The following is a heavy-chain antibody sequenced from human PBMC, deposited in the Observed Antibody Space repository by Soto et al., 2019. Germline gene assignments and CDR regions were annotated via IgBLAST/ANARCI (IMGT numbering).Heavy chain of an antibody. J-gene: IGHJ4*02. CDR3: ARARYSSSGDYFDY. CDR2: IYYSGST. CDR1: GGSISSSRSY. D-gene: IGHD6-13*01. Sequence: SETLSLTCTVSGGSISSSRSYWGWIRQPPGKGLEWIGSIYYSGSTYYNPSLKSRVTISVDTSKNQFSLKLSSVTAADTAVYYCARARYSSSGDYFDYWGQGTLVTVSS. V-gene: IGHV4-39*01.